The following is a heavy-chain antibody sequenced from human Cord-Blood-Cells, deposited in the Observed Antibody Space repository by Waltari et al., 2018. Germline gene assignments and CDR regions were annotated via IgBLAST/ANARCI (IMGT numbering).Heavy chain of an antibody. CDR1: GGTFSSYA. V-gene: IGHV1-69*01. D-gene: IGHD2-15*01. CDR3: ARRCSGGSCYSDYYYGMDV. CDR2: IIPIFGTA. Sequence: QVQLVQSGAEVKKPGSSVKVSCKASGGTFSSYAISWMRQAPGQGLEWMGGIIPIFGTANYAQKFQGRVTITADESTSTAYMELSSLRSEDTAVYYCARRCSGGSCYSDYYYGMDVWGQGTTVTVSS. J-gene: IGHJ6*02.